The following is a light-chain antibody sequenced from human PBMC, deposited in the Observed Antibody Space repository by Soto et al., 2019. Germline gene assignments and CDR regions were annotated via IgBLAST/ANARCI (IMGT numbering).Light chain of an antibody. Sequence: EIVLTQSPGTLSLSPCERATLSCRASQSVSSSYLAWYQQKPGQAPRLLIYGASSRATGIPDRFSGSGSGTDFTLTISRLEPEDFAVYYCQQYGSSSTFGQGTRLEIK. CDR1: QSVSSSY. J-gene: IGKJ5*01. CDR3: QQYGSSST. V-gene: IGKV3-20*01. CDR2: GAS.